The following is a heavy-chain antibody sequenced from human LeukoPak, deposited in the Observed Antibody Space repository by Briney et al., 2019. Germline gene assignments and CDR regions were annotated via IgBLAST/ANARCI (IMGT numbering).Heavy chain of an antibody. J-gene: IGHJ3*02. V-gene: IGHV5-51*01. D-gene: IGHD2-15*01. CDR1: GYSFTSYW. CDR3: ARTSCSGGSCYGSFDI. Sequence: GESLKSSCKPSGYSFTSYWIGWVRQMPGKGRDWMGIFYPGDSDTRYSPSFQGQVTISADKSISTAYLQWSSLKASDTAMYYCARTSCSGGSCYGSFDIWGQGTMVTVSS. CDR2: FYPGDSDT.